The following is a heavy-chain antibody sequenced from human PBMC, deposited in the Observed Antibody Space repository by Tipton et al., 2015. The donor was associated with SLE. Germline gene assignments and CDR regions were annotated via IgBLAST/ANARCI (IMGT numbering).Heavy chain of an antibody. Sequence: GLVKPSGTLSLTCVVSGDSVSSYQWWSWVRQSSDKGLEWIGHIHHTGSTNYNPSLKSRVTLSVDGSKNQLSLKLNSVTAADTAIYYCAREDTPNGRMISSGGDPVSAFDIWGQGTMVTVSS. CDR2: IHHTGST. D-gene: IGHD3-16*01. V-gene: IGHV4-4*02. CDR3: AREDTPNGRMISSGGDPVSAFDI. CDR1: GDSVSSYQW. J-gene: IGHJ3*02.